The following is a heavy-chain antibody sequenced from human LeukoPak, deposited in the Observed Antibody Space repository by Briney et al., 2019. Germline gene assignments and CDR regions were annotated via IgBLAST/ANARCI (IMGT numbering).Heavy chain of an antibody. CDR3: AKDPEGCSSTSCYSSSDY. Sequence: PGRSLRLSCAASGFTFSSYGMHWVRQAPGKGLEWVAVISYDGSNKYYADSVKGRFTISRDNSKNTLYLQMNSLRAEDTAVYYCAKDPEGCSSTSCYSSSDYWGQGTLVTVSS. V-gene: IGHV3-30*18. CDR2: ISYDGSNK. CDR1: GFTFSSYG. J-gene: IGHJ4*02. D-gene: IGHD2-2*02.